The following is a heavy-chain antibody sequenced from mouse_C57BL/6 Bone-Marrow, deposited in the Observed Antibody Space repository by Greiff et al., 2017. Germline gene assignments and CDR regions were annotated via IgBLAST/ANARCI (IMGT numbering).Heavy chain of an antibody. V-gene: IGHV5-9*04. CDR2: ISGGGGNT. J-gene: IGHJ4*01. CDR1: GFTFSSYT. Sequence: VHLVESGGGLVKPGGSLKLSCAASGFTFSSYTMSWVRQTPEKRLEWVATISGGGGNTYYPDSVKGRFTISRDNAKNTLYLQMSSLRSEDTALYYCARRRSTGGYAMDYWGQGTSVTVSA. CDR3: ARRRSTGGYAMDY. D-gene: IGHD1-1*01.